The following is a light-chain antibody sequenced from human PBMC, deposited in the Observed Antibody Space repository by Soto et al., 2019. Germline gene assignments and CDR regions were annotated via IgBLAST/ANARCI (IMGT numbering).Light chain of an antibody. CDR1: QSVSSNY. Sequence: ESVLTQSPGTLSLSPGERATLSCRASQSVSSNYLAWYQQKPGQAPRLLIYGASSRATGIPDRFSGSGSGTDFTLTISRLEPEDSAVYYCQQYDSSPWTFGQGTKVDIK. CDR2: GAS. J-gene: IGKJ1*01. CDR3: QQYDSSPWT. V-gene: IGKV3-20*01.